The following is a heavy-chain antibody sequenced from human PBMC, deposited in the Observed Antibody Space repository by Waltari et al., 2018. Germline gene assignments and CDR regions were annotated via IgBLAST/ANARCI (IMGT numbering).Heavy chain of an antibody. CDR2: MYSGGST. CDR3: ARVRGGGLTGEWLPPGY. D-gene: IGHD3-3*01. CDR1: GFTVSSNY. J-gene: IGHJ4*02. Sequence: EVQLVESGGGLIQPGGSLRLSCAASGFTVSSNYMSWVRQAPGKGLEWVSVMYSGGSTYYADSVKGRFTISRDNSKNTLYLQINSLRAEDTAVYYCARVRGGGLTGEWLPPGYWGQGTLVTVSS. V-gene: IGHV3-53*01.